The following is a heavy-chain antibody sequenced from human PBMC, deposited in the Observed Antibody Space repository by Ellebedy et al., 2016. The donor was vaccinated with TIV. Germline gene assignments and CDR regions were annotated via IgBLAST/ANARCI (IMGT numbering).Heavy chain of an antibody. CDR3: ARYYNALDV. V-gene: IGHV4-34*01. CDR1: GGSFSDYY. CDR2: INHRGGT. J-gene: IGHJ6*01. Sequence: SETLSLTXAVYGGSFSDYYWTWLRQPPGEGLEWMGEINHRGGTNQNLSLKSRVTISVDTSKKQFSLSLTSVTAADTALYYCARYYNALDVWGQGTKVTVSS.